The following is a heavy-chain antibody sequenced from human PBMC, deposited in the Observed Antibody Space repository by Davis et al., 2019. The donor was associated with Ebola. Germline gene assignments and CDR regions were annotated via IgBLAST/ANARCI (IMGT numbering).Heavy chain of an antibody. CDR3: ARGWAKGIYFG. V-gene: IGHV3-74*01. J-gene: IGHJ4*02. Sequence: HTGGSLRLSCAASGFTFSSYWMHWLRQAPGKGLVWLSCIKSDVSDTTYADSVKGRFTISRDNAKNTLYLQMNSLRADDTAVYHCARGWAKGIYFGWGQGTLVTVSS. CDR1: GFTFSSYW. D-gene: IGHD1-26*01. CDR2: IKSDVSDT.